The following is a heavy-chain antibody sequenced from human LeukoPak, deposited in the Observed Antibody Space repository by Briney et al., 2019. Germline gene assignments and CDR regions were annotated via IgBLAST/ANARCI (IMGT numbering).Heavy chain of an antibody. CDR1: GGSISSGDYY. CDR2: IYYSGST. J-gene: IGHJ3*02. Sequence: PSQTLSLTCTVSGGSISSGDYYWSCIRQPPGKGLEWIGYIYYSGSTYYNPSLKSRVTISVDTSKNQFSLKLSSVTAADTAVYYCARSPDPLAAFDIWGQGTMVTVSS. CDR3: ARSPDPLAAFDI. V-gene: IGHV4-30-4*01.